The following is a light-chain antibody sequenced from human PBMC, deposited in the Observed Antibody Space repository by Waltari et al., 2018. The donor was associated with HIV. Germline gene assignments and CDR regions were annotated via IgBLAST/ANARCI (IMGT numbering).Light chain of an antibody. Sequence: DIQMTQSPSSLSASVGDRVTITCRASQGISNSLAWYQQKPGKAPKLLLYAASRLESGDPSRFSGSGSGTDYSLTISSLQPEDFATYFCQQYYRSPRTFGQGTKVEIK. CDR2: AAS. CDR3: QQYYRSPRT. J-gene: IGKJ1*01. CDR1: QGISNS. V-gene: IGKV1-NL1*01.